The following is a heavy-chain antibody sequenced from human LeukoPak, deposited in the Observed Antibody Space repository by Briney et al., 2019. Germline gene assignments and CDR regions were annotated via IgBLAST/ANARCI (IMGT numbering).Heavy chain of an antibody. D-gene: IGHD3-16*02. J-gene: IGHJ4*02. Sequence: SETLSLTCTVSGGSISSYYWSWIRQPAGKGLEWIGRIYTSGSTNYNPSLKSRVTMSVDTSKNQFSLKLSSVTAADTAVYYCAGGYYDYVWGSYRGFDYWGQGTLVTVSS. CDR1: GGSISSYY. CDR3: AGGYYDYVWGSYRGFDY. V-gene: IGHV4-4*07. CDR2: IYTSGST.